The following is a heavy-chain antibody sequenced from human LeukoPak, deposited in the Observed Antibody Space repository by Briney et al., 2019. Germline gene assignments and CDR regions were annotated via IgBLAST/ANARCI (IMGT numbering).Heavy chain of an antibody. D-gene: IGHD2-21*01. CDR2: VYASATI. Sequence: PSETLSLTCTVSGASISTYFWSWIRQPAGKRMEWIGRVYASATIYYNPSLRSRVTLSIDTSKNQFSLSLNSVTAADTAVYYCARTHCGGGSCDKFDSWGQGILVTVSS. J-gene: IGHJ5*01. V-gene: IGHV4-4*07. CDR3: ARTHCGGGSCDKFDS. CDR1: GASISTYF.